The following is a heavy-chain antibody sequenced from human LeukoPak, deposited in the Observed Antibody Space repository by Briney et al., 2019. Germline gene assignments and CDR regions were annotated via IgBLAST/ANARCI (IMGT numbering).Heavy chain of an antibody. V-gene: IGHV4-59*01. CDR1: GDSISSYY. CDR3: ARQKMAFCSGGTCYSACGMDV. Sequence: KPSETLSLTCTVSGDSISSYYWSWIRQPPGKGLEWIGYIYYRGSTSYNPSLKSRVTISVDMSKNQFSLRLSSVTAADTAVYYCARQKMAFCSGGTCYSACGMDVWGQGTTVTVSS. CDR2: IYYRGST. D-gene: IGHD2-15*01. J-gene: IGHJ6*02.